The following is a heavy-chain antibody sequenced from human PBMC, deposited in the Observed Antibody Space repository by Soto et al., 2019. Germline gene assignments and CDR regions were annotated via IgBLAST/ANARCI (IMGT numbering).Heavy chain of an antibody. D-gene: IGHD3-10*01. CDR2: IYGDDDK. Sequence: QITLKESGPRLVKPTQTLTLTCTFTGFSLSTSGVGVGWIRQPPGTALEWLALIYGDDDKRYSPSLKSRLTITKDTSKNQVVLTMTNRAPMDTATYYCAHRLLVWFGGMDAFDIWGQGTMVTVSS. V-gene: IGHV2-5*02. J-gene: IGHJ3*02. CDR1: GFSLSTSGVG. CDR3: AHRLLVWFGGMDAFDI.